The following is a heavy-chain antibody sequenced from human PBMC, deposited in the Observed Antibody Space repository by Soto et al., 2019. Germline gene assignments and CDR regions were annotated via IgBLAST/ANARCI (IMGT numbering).Heavy chain of an antibody. CDR2: IKGDGSVT. J-gene: IGHJ6*02. D-gene: IGHD6-6*01. CDR1: GFTFSNFW. CDR3: VIPTRSVRGMGV. Sequence: HPGGSLRLSCAASGFTFSNFWMSWARQAPGKGLEWVANIKGDGSVTQYVASVEGRFTISRDNAKYSLYLQMNSLRVEDTALYYCVIPTRSVRGMGVWGHGTTVTVSS. V-gene: IGHV3-7*03.